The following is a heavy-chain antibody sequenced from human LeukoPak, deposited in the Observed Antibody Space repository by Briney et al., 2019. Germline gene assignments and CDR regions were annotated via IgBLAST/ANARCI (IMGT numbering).Heavy chain of an antibody. CDR2: ISAYNGNT. CDR3: ARDGASNYYDSSGYYDGIDY. Sequence: GASVKVSCKASGYTFTSYGISWVRQAPGQGLEWMGWISAYNGNTNYAQKLQGRVTMTTDTSTSTAYMELRSLRSDDTAVYYCARDGASNYYDSSGYYDGIDYWGQGTLVTVSS. D-gene: IGHD3-22*01. J-gene: IGHJ4*02. V-gene: IGHV1-18*01. CDR1: GYTFTSYG.